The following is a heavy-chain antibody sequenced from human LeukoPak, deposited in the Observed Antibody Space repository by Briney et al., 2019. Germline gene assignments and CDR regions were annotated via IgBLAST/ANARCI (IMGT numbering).Heavy chain of an antibody. CDR3: ATGPPLDFSSGRQVGFDY. Sequence: GASVKLSCKVSGYTLTELSKHWMRHAPGTGLERMGGFDPEDGETIYAQKFQGRVTMTEDTSTDTAYMELRSLRSEDTAVYYGATGPPLDFSSGRQVGFDYWGQGTLVTVSS. V-gene: IGHV1-24*01. CDR1: GYTLTELS. J-gene: IGHJ4*02. D-gene: IGHD3-3*01. CDR2: FDPEDGET.